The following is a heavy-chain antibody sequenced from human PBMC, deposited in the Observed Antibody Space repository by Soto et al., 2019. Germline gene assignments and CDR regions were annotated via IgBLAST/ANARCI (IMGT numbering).Heavy chain of an antibody. V-gene: IGHV4-31*03. CDR2: IYYSGST. CDR3: ARGTAATMHGFDY. J-gene: IGHJ4*02. D-gene: IGHD6-25*01. CDR1: GGSISSGGYY. Sequence: SETLSLTCTVSGGSISSGGYYWSWIRQHPGKGLEWIGYIYYSGSTYYNPSLKSRVTISVDTSKNQFSLKLSSVTAADTAVYYCARGTAATMHGFDYWGQGTLVTVSS.